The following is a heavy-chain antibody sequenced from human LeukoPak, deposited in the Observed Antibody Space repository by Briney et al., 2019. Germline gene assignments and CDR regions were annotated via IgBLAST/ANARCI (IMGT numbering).Heavy chain of an antibody. Sequence: PGGSLRLSCAASGFTFSSYWMHWVRQAPGKGLVWVSRIYSDGSSTSNADSVKGRFTISGDNAKNTLYLQMNSLRAEDTAVYYCARGSSGWADYWGQGTLVTVSS. J-gene: IGHJ4*02. D-gene: IGHD6-19*01. CDR1: GFTFSSYW. CDR3: ARGSSGWADY. CDR2: IYSDGSST. V-gene: IGHV3-74*01.